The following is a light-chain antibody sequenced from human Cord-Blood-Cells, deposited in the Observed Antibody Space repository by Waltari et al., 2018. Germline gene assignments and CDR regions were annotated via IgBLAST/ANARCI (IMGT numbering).Light chain of an antibody. Sequence: DIQMTQSPSTLSASVGDRVTITCRASQSISSLLAWYQQKPGKAPKLLIYDASSLESGVPSRFSGSGSGTEFTLTINSLQPDDFATYYCQQYNSYSYTFGQGTKLEIK. CDR3: QQYNSYSYT. J-gene: IGKJ2*01. CDR2: DAS. CDR1: QSISSL. V-gene: IGKV1-5*01.